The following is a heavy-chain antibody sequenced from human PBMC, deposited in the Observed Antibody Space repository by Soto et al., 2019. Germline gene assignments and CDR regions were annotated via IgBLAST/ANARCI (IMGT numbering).Heavy chain of an antibody. CDR2: IYWDDDK. Sequence: QITLKESGPTLVKPTQTLTLTCTFSGLSLSTTGVGVGWIRQPPGKALEWLALIYWDDDKRYNPSLKSRLTITKDHSKNQVVLTMPNMDPVDTATYYCVQSRCGGDCLQSYSSHSYYGLDVWGQGTTVTVSS. CDR3: VQSRCGGDCLQSYSSHSYYGLDV. CDR1: GLSLSTTGVG. D-gene: IGHD2-21*02. J-gene: IGHJ6*02. V-gene: IGHV2-5*02.